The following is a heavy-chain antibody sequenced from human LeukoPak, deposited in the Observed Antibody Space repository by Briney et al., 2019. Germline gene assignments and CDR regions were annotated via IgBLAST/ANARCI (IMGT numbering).Heavy chain of an antibody. V-gene: IGHV3-53*01. Sequence: GGSLRLSCAASGFTVSSNYMSWVRQAPGKGLEWVSVLYSGGGTYYADSVQGRFTISRDNSKNTLYLQMNSLRAEGTAVYYCARVPGGAYYFDYWGQGTLVTVSS. CDR2: LYSGGGT. CDR1: GFTVSSNY. CDR3: ARVPGGAYYFDY. J-gene: IGHJ4*02. D-gene: IGHD3-16*01.